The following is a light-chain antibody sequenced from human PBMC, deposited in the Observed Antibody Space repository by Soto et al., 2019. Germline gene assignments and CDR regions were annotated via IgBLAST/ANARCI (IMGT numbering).Light chain of an antibody. CDR1: SSDVGGYKY. CDR3: SSYTGSSTLYV. Sequence: QSVLTQPASVSGSPGQSITISCTGTSSDVGGYKYVSWYQQHPGKAPKLMIYDVSDRPSGVSSRFSGSKSGNTASLTISGLQAEDEADYYCSSYTGSSTLYVFGTGTKLTVL. V-gene: IGLV2-14*01. CDR2: DVS. J-gene: IGLJ1*01.